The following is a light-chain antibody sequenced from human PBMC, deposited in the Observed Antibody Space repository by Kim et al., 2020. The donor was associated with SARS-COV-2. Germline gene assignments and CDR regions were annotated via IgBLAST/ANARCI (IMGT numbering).Light chain of an antibody. V-gene: IGKV1-39*01. CDR2: GAS. CDR1: QDIRND. Sequence: ASVGDRVTITCRASQDIRNDLGWYQQNPGRAPKRLIYGASSLQSGVPSRFSGSGSGTDFTLTISSLQPEDFATYYCQESYSTPPYTFGQGTKLEI. J-gene: IGKJ2*01. CDR3: QESYSTPPYT.